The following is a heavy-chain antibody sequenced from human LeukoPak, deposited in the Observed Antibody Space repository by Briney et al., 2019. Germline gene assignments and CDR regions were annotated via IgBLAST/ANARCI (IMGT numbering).Heavy chain of an antibody. D-gene: IGHD5-24*01. V-gene: IGHV4-34*01. CDR3: ARAERWLQSVGVSHLFDY. J-gene: IGHJ4*02. Sequence: SETLSLTCAVYGGSFSGYYWSWIRQPPGKGLEWIGEINHSGSTNYNPSLTSRVTISVDTSKNQFSLKLSSVTAADTAVYYCARAERWLQSVGVSHLFDYWGQGTLVTVSS. CDR1: GGSFSGYY. CDR2: INHSGST.